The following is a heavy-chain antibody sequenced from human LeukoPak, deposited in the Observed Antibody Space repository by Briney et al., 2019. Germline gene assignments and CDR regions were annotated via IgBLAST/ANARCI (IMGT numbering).Heavy chain of an antibody. J-gene: IGHJ3*02. Sequence: PGGSLRLSCAASGFSFDNRAMSWLRQAPGKGLEWVSTITGSGTSTYYADSVKRRFTISRDISRKTVYLQMNSLRAEDTAVYYCARDLEQWLGPYAFDIWGQGTMVTVSS. CDR2: ITGSGTST. CDR3: ARDLEQWLGPYAFDI. CDR1: GFSFDNRA. V-gene: IGHV3-23*01. D-gene: IGHD6-19*01.